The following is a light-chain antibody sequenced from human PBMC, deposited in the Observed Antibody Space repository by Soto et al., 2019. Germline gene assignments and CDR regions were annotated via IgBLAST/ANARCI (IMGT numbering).Light chain of an antibody. Sequence: EIVLTQSPGTLSLSPGERATLSCRASQSVSSSYLAWYQQKPGQAPRLLIYGASSRATGIPDRFSGSGSGKDFPLTISILDPEDVAVYCCQQYGSSPFTFGPGTKLDIK. CDR1: QSVSSSY. CDR2: GAS. J-gene: IGKJ3*01. V-gene: IGKV3-20*01. CDR3: QQYGSSPFT.